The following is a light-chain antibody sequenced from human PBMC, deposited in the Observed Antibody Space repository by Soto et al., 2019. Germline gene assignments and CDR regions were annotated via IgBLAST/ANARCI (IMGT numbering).Light chain of an antibody. CDR2: DAS. J-gene: IGKJ2*03. Sequence: DIQMTQSPSTLSASIGDRVSITCRASQSISFWLAWYQQKPGKAPKLLIYDASTLYSGVPSRFSGTKSGTEVTLTISGLQPDDFASYSCQQYNSFSPYSFGQGTKLEI. CDR1: QSISFW. CDR3: QQYNSFSPYS. V-gene: IGKV1-5*01.